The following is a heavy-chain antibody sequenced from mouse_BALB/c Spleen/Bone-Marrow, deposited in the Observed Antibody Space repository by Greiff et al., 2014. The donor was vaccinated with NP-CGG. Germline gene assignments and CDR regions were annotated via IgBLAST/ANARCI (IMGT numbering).Heavy chain of an antibody. J-gene: IGHJ3*01. V-gene: IGHV14-3*02. CDR3: ASYYYGSSSFAY. Sequence: VQLRQPGAELVKPGASVKLSCTASGFNIKDTYMHWVKQRPEQGLEWIGRIDPANGNTKYDPKFQGKATITADTSSNTAYLQLSSPTSEDTAAYYCASYYYGSSSFAYWGQGTLVTVSA. CDR1: GFNIKDTY. CDR2: IDPANGNT. D-gene: IGHD1-1*01.